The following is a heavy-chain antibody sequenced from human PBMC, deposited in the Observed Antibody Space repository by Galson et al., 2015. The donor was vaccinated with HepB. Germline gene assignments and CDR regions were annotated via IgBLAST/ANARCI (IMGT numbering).Heavy chain of an antibody. J-gene: IGHJ4*02. D-gene: IGHD5-18*01. V-gene: IGHV3-30*04. CDR1: GFTFSSYA. Sequence: SLRLSCAASGFTFSSYAMHWVRQAPGKGLEWVAVISYDGSNKYYADSVKGRFTISRDNSKNTLYLQMNSLRAEDTAVYYCARDPDRYSYGNYDYWGQGTLVTVSS. CDR3: ARDPDRYSYGNYDY. CDR2: ISYDGSNK.